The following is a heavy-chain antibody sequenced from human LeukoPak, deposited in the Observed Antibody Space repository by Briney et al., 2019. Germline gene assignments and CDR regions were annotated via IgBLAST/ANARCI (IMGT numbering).Heavy chain of an antibody. CDR1: GGTFSSYA. D-gene: IGHD6-6*01. V-gene: IGHV1-69*04. CDR3: ARGVASSSSHYYYYGMDV. Sequence: GSSVKVSCKASGGTFSSYAIIWVRQAPGQGLEWMGRIIPILGIANYAQKFQGRVTITADKSTSTAYMELSSLRSEDTAVYYCARGVASSSSHYYYYGMDVWGQGTTVTVSS. CDR2: IIPILGIA. J-gene: IGHJ6*02.